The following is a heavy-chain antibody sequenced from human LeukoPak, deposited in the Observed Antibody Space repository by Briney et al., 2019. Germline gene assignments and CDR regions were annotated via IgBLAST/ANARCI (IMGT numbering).Heavy chain of an antibody. J-gene: IGHJ6*03. CDR3: ARGVRGVTYYYYYMDV. CDR1: GGTFSSYA. Sequence: GASVKVSCKASGGTFSSYAISWVRQAPGQGLEWMGGIIPIFGIANYAQKFQGRVTITADKSTSTAYMELSSLRSEDTAVYYCARGVRGVTYYYYYMDVWGKGTTVTVSS. V-gene: IGHV1-69*10. D-gene: IGHD3-10*01. CDR2: IIPIFGIA.